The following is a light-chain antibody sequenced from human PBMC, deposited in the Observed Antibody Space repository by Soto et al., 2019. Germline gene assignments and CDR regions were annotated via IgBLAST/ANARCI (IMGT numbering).Light chain of an antibody. J-gene: IGKJ1*01. V-gene: IGKV1-39*01. CDR2: AAS. CDR1: QNINNY. Sequence: DIQMTQSPSALSASVGDRGTITCQASQNINNYLNWYQQKPGRAPKLLIYAASSLQSGVPSRFSGSGSETDFTLTISSLQPEDFATYSCQQSYSTTWTFGQGTKVDIK. CDR3: QQSYSTTWT.